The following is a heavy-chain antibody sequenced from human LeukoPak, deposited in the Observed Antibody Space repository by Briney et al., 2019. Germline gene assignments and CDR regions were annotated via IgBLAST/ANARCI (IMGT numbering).Heavy chain of an antibody. V-gene: IGHV4-39*07. CDR3: ARLGSGYDY. J-gene: IGHJ4*02. CDR2: IYYSGNT. Sequence: SETLSLTCTVSGGSISSSSYYWGWIRQPPGKGLEWIGSIYYSGNTYYNPSLKSRVTISVDRSKNQFSLKLSSVTAADTAVYYCARLGSGYDYWGQGTLVTVSS. CDR1: GGSISSSSYY. D-gene: IGHD3-10*01.